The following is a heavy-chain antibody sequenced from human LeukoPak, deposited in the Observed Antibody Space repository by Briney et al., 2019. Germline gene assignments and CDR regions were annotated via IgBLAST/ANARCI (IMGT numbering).Heavy chain of an antibody. CDR2: IYYSGST. D-gene: IGHD3-9*01. Sequence: SETLSLTCTVSGGSISSYYWSWIRQPPGKGLEWIGYIYYSGSTNYNPSLKSRVTISVDTSKNQFSLKLSSVTAADTAVYYCARVVHQTYYDILTGYSRLYYFDYWGQGTLVTVSS. V-gene: IGHV4-59*01. CDR3: ARVVHQTYYDILTGYSRLYYFDY. J-gene: IGHJ4*02. CDR1: GGSISSYY.